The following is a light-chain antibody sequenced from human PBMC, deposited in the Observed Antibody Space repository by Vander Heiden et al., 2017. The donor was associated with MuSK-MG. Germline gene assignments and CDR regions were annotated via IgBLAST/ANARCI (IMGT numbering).Light chain of an antibody. J-gene: IGLJ2*01. CDR3: QAWDSSTAEG. CDR1: KLGDKY. Sequence: SYELTQPPSVSVSPGQTASITCSGDKLGDKYACWYQQKPGQSPVLVIYQDSKRPSGIPERFSGSNSGNTATLTISGTQAMDEADDHGQAWDSSTAEGFGGGTKLNVL. CDR2: QDS. V-gene: IGLV3-1*01.